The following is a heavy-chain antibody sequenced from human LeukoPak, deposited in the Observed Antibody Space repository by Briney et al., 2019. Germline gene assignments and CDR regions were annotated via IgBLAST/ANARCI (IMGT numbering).Heavy chain of an antibody. V-gene: IGHV1-69*06. CDR2: IIPIFGTA. J-gene: IGHJ4*02. Sequence: SVKVSCKASGGTFSSYAISWVRQAPGQGLEWMGGIIPIFGTANYAQKFQGRVTITADKSTSTAYMELSSLRSEDTAVYYCARGVVIAPQTFDYWGQGTLVTVSS. CDR3: ARGVVIAPQTFDY. D-gene: IGHD2-21*01. CDR1: GGTFSSYA.